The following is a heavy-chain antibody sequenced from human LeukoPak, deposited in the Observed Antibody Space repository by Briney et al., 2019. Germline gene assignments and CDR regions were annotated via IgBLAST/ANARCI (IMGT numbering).Heavy chain of an antibody. D-gene: IGHD4-17*01. V-gene: IGHV1-8*02. J-gene: IGHJ6*02. CDR1: GYTFTNYD. CDR2: MNPNSGNT. Sequence: GASVKVSCKASGYTFTNYDINWVRQATGQGLEWMGWMNPNSGNTGYAQKFQGRVTMTRNTSISTAYMELSSLRSEDTAVYYCASLYGEAVGPHHGMDVWGQGTTVTVSS. CDR3: ASLYGEAVGPHHGMDV.